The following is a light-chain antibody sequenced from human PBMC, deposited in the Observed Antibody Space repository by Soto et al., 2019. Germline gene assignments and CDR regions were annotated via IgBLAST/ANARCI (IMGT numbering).Light chain of an antibody. CDR1: SSDVGGCNG. CDR2: DVS. V-gene: IGLV2-18*02. Sequence: QSALTQPPSVSGSPGQSVAISCTGTSSDVGGCNGVSWYQQPPGTAPKPIIYDVSNPPAGVPDRFSGSNSGNPASHIISVLQAGDEGEYYCSSYTSSRTYVFGTGTKLTVL. CDR3: SSYTSSRTYV. J-gene: IGLJ1*01.